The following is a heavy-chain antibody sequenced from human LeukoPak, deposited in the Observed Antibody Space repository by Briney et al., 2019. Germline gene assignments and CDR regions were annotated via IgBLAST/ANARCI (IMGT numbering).Heavy chain of an antibody. CDR2: INHSGST. Sequence: SETLSLTCAVYGGSFSGYYWSWIRQPPGKGLEWIGEINHSGSTNYNPSLKSQVTISVDTSKNQFSLKLSSVTAADTAVYYCARLVGRQWLVHGNWFDPWGQGTLVTVSS. D-gene: IGHD6-19*01. V-gene: IGHV4-34*01. CDR1: GGSFSGYY. CDR3: ARLVGRQWLVHGNWFDP. J-gene: IGHJ5*02.